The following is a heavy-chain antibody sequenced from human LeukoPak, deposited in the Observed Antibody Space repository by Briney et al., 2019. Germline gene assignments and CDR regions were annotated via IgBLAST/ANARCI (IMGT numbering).Heavy chain of an antibody. J-gene: IGHJ4*02. CDR1: GGSISSYY. D-gene: IGHD3-10*01. CDR3: ARADYYGSGSYLQNFDY. CDR2: IYYSGST. V-gene: IGHV4-59*01. Sequence: PSETLSLTCTGSGGSISSYYWSWIRQPPGKGLDWMGYIYYSGSTNYNPSLKSRVTISVDTSKNQFSLKLSSVTAADTAVYYCARADYYGSGSYLQNFDYWGQGTLVTVSS.